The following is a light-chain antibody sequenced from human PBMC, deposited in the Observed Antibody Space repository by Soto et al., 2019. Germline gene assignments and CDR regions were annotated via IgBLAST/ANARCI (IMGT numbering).Light chain of an antibody. V-gene: IGLV2-8*01. CDR2: EVN. J-gene: IGLJ2*01. Sequence: QSALTQPPSASGSPGQSVTISCTGTSSDVGGYNYVSWYQQHPGKAPKLMIYEVNKWPSGVPGRFSGSKSGNVASLTVSGLQSEDEADYYCSSYAGSNNLVFGGGTKVTVL. CDR1: SSDVGGYNY. CDR3: SSYAGSNNLV.